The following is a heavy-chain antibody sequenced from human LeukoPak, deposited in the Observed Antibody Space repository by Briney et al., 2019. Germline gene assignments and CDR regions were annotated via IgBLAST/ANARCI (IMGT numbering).Heavy chain of an antibody. CDR2: ISSTGGTT. D-gene: IGHD2-15*01. CDR1: GITFSSYG. J-gene: IGHJ4*02. CDR3: AKILGYCSGGSCERAVAGTFDFDY. Sequence: SGGSLRLSCAASGITFSSYGMSWVRKAPGKGLGWVSSISSTGGTTYYADSVKGRFTISRDNSKNTLYLQMNSLRAEDTAVYYCAKILGYCSGGSCERAVAGTFDFDYWGQGTLVTVSS. V-gene: IGHV3-23*01.